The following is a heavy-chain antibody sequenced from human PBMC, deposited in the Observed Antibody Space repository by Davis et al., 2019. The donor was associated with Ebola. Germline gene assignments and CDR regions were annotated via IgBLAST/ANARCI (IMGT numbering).Heavy chain of an antibody. CDR3: ARSSGWYNWYFDL. CDR2: ISSSSSTI. J-gene: IGHJ2*01. Sequence: GESLKISCAASGFTFSSYSMNWVRQAPGKGLEWVSYISSSSSTIYYADSVKGRFTISRDNAKNSLYLQMNSLRAEDTAVYYCARSSGWYNWYFDLWGRGTLVTVSS. V-gene: IGHV3-48*04. CDR1: GFTFSSYS. D-gene: IGHD6-19*01.